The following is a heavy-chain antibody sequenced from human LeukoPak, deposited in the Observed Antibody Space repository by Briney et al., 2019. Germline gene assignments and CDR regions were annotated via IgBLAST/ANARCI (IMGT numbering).Heavy chain of an antibody. Sequence: SETLSLTCTVSGGSISRYYWSWIRQPPGKGLEWIGYIYTGGSTNYNPSLKSRVTISVDTSKNQFSLKLSSVTAADTAVYYCARHDGHSFFDYWGQGTLVTVSS. CDR1: GGSISRYY. D-gene: IGHD1-1*01. J-gene: IGHJ4*02. CDR3: ARHDGHSFFDY. V-gene: IGHV4-4*09. CDR2: IYTGGST.